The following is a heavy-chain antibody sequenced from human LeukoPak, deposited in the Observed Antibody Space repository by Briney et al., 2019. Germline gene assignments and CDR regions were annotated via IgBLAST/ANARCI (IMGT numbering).Heavy chain of an antibody. D-gene: IGHD5-18*01. Sequence: GASVKVSCKVSGYTLTELSVHWVRQAPGKGLEWMGGFDPEDGETIYAQKFQGRVTMTEDTSTDTAYMELSSLRSEDTAVYYCATAGAGIQLWSGFDYWGQGTLVTVSS. CDR2: FDPEDGET. CDR1: GYTLTELS. J-gene: IGHJ4*02. V-gene: IGHV1-24*01. CDR3: ATAGAGIQLWSGFDY.